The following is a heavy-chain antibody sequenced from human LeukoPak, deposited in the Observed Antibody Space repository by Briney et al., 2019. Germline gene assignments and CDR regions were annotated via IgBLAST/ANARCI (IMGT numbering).Heavy chain of an antibody. J-gene: IGHJ4*02. CDR1: GFTFSSYA. V-gene: IGHV3-23*01. CDR2: ISGSGGST. D-gene: IGHD6-13*01. CDR3: ARVGHQQQLVQFRPYYSDY. Sequence: PGGSLRLSCAASGFTFSSYAMSWVRQAPGRGLEWVSAISGSGGSTYYADSVKGRFTISRDTPKNTLYLQMNSRRAADTAVYYCARVGHQQQLVQFRPYYSDYWGQGTLVTASS.